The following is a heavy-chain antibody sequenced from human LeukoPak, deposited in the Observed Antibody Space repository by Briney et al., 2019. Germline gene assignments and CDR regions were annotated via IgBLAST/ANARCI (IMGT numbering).Heavy chain of an antibody. CDR1: GFTFSNAW. J-gene: IGHJ4*02. D-gene: IGHD6-13*01. CDR2: IKSKTDGGTT. CDR3: TMNIAAAGTFYFDC. Sequence: GGSLRLSCAASGFTFSNAWMSWVRQAPGKGLEWVGRIKSKTDGGTTDYAAPVKGRFTISRDDSKNTLYLQMNSLKTEDTAVYYCTMNIAAAGTFYFDCWGQGTLVTVSS. V-gene: IGHV3-15*01.